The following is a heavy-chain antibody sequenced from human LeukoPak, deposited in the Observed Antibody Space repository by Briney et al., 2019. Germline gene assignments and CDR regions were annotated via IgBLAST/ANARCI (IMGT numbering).Heavy chain of an antibody. V-gene: IGHV3-21*01. CDR1: GFTFSSYS. J-gene: IGHJ4*02. CDR3: ARDSYGDCVDY. Sequence: PGGSLRLSCAASGFTFSSYSMNWVRQAPGKGLEWVSSISSSSSYIYYAGSVKGRFTISRDNAKNSLYLQMNSLRAEDTAVYYCARDSYGDCVDYWGQGTLVTVSS. D-gene: IGHD4-17*01. CDR2: ISSSSSYI.